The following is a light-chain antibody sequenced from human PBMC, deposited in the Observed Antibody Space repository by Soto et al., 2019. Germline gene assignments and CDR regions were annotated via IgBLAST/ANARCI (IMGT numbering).Light chain of an antibody. J-gene: IGKJ1*01. Sequence: DIQMTQSPSSLSASVGDRVTITCRANQGFTNYLTWYQQKPGKAPKRLIYGAFNLHSGVPSRFSGSGSGTEFTLTISSLQPEDFATYYCLQHNSFPWTFGQGTKVEIK. CDR2: GAF. CDR1: QGFTNY. V-gene: IGKV1-17*01. CDR3: LQHNSFPWT.